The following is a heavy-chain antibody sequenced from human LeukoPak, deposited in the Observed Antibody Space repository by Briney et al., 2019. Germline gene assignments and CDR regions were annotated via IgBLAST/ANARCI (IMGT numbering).Heavy chain of an antibody. CDR3: ARGPRVYSSSYYGMDV. CDR2: IYYSGGT. V-gene: IGHV4-31*02. CDR1: GGSISSGGYY. D-gene: IGHD5-18*01. Sequence: SQTLSLTCTVSGGSISSGGYYWSWIRQHPGKGLEWIGYIYYSGGTYYNPSLKSRVTISVDTSKNQFSLKLSSVTAADTAVYYCARGPRVYSSSYYGMDVWGQGTTVTVSS. J-gene: IGHJ6*02.